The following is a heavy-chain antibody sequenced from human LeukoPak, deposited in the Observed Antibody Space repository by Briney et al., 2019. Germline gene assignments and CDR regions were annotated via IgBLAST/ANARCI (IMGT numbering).Heavy chain of an antibody. J-gene: IGHJ4*02. CDR2: IYYSGNT. CDR3: AREAGSLYGGDSRFDY. D-gene: IGHD4-23*01. V-gene: IGHV4-38-2*02. Sequence: PSETLSLTCTVSGYSISSGYYWGWIRQPLGKELEWIGSIYYSGNTDYNPSLKSRVTVSVDTSKNQFSLKLSSVTAADTAVYYCAREAGSLYGGDSRFDYWGQGTLVTVSS. CDR1: GYSISSGYY.